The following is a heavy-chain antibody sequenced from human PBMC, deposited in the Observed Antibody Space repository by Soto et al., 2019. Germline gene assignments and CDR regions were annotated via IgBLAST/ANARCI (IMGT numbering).Heavy chain of an antibody. CDR1: GGSFRNYY. CDR3: TRAERFPRGGFDP. CDR2: VNHSGEA. J-gene: IGHJ5*02. D-gene: IGHD3-10*01. V-gene: IGHV4-34*01. Sequence: PSETLSLTCGVYGGSFRNYYWIWVRQPPGKGLEWIGEVNHSGEATYNPSLQSRITISLDTSNNQFSLKMTSVTAADTAMYFCTRAERFPRGGFDPWGQGTQVTVSS.